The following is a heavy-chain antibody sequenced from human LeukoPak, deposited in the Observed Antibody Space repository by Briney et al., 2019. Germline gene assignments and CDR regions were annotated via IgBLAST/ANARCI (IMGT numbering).Heavy chain of an antibody. CDR2: IYSRGT. D-gene: IGHD3-10*01. CDR3: ARDSGTTGEVKFDP. J-gene: IGHJ5*02. V-gene: IGHV4-4*07. Sequence: SETLSLTCTVSGVSISSYYLSWIRQPAGKGLEWIGRIYSRGTTYNPSLKDRVTMSADTSRNHVSLTLSSVTAADTAVYYCARDSGTTGEVKFDPWGQGTLVTVSS. CDR1: GVSISSYY.